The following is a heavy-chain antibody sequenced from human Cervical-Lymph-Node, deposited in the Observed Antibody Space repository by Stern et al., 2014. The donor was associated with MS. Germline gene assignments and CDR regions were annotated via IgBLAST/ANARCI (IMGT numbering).Heavy chain of an antibody. D-gene: IGHD5-12*01. V-gene: IGHV3-13*05. Sequence: EVQLVESGGGLVQPGGSLRLSCAASGFTFSSYDMHWVRQATGKGLEWVSAIGTAGDPYYPGSVKGRFTISRENAKNSLYLQMNSLRAGDTAVYYCARGSSGYDYYYYGMDVWGQGTTVTVSS. J-gene: IGHJ6*02. CDR1: GFTFSSYD. CDR3: ARGSSGYDYYYYGMDV. CDR2: IGTAGDP.